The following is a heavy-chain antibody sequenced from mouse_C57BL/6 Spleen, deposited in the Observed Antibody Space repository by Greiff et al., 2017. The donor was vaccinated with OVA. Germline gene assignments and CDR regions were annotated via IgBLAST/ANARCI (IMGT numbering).Heavy chain of an antibody. CDR1: GFSFNTYA. Sequence: EVQRVESGGGLVQPKGSLKLSCAASGFSFNTYAMNWVRQAPGKGLEWVARIRSKSNNYATYYADSVKDRFTISRDDSESMLYLQMNNLKTEDTAMYYCGGHDYDYDGFAYWGQGTLVTVSA. V-gene: IGHV10-1*01. D-gene: IGHD2-4*01. J-gene: IGHJ3*01. CDR2: IRSKSNNYAT. CDR3: GGHDYDYDGFAY.